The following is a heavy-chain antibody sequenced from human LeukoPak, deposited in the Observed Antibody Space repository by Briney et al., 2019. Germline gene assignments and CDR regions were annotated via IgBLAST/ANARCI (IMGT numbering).Heavy chain of an antibody. CDR3: ARGRGGTYYWYDP. J-gene: IGHJ5*02. D-gene: IGHD1-26*01. V-gene: IGHV4-61*02. Sequence: SQTLSLTCTVSGGSINSDSYQWSWIRQPAGKGMERIGRSYTSGSTNYNPSLKNRATISVNTSKNQFSLKLTSVTAADTAVYYCARGRGGTYYWYDPWGQGTLVTVSS. CDR2: SYTSGST. CDR1: GGSINSDSYQ.